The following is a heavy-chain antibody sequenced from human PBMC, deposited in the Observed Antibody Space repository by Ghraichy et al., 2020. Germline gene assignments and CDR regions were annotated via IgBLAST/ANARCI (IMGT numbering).Heavy chain of an antibody. V-gene: IGHV3-23*01. D-gene: IGHD3-10*01. CDR3: GKLSSAYGSGSYHDY. CDR1: GFTFRSHG. J-gene: IGHJ4*02. Sequence: GGSLRLSCAASGFTFRSHGMSWVRQAPGKGLEWVSGISRSCGTPYYADSVKGRFTVSRDNSKTTLYLEVNSLRAEDTATYYCGKLSSAYGSGSYHDYWGQGTLVTVAS. CDR2: ISRSCGTP.